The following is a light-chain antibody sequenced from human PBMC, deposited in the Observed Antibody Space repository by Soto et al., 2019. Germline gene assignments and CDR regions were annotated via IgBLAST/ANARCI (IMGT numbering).Light chain of an antibody. J-gene: IGLJ1*01. CDR2: EVS. Sequence: QSVLTQPASVSGSPGQSITISCTGTSSDVGRYNLVSWYQQHPGQAPKLIIFEVSKRPSGVSDRFSGSKSGNMASLTISGLQAEDDADFYCCSYATSSYVFGTGTKVTVL. CDR1: SSDVGRYNL. CDR3: CSYATSSYV. V-gene: IGLV2-23*02.